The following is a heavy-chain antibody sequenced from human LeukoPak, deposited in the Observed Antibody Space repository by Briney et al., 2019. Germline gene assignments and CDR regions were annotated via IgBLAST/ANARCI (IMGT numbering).Heavy chain of an antibody. Sequence: RGSLRLSCAASGFTFSSYAMSWVRQAPGKGLEWVSAISGSGGSTYYADSVKGRFTISRDNSKNTLYLQMNSLRAEDTAVYYCAKDSVRYDILTGYYPGYYFDYWGQGTLVTVSS. V-gene: IGHV3-23*01. CDR2: ISGSGGST. CDR1: GFTFSSYA. CDR3: AKDSVRYDILTGYYPGYYFDY. D-gene: IGHD3-9*01. J-gene: IGHJ4*02.